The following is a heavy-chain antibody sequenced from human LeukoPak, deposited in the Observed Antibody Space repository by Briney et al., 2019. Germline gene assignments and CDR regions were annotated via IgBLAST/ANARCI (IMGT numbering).Heavy chain of an antibody. Sequence: SETLSLTCTVSGGSISSGDYYWSWIRQPPGKGLEWIGYIYYSGSTYYNPSLKSRVTISVDTSKNQFSLKLSSVTAADTAVYYCARENMGSGSYYNENWFDPWGQGTLVTVSS. D-gene: IGHD3-10*01. CDR2: IYYSGST. CDR3: ARENMGSGSYYNENWFDP. V-gene: IGHV4-31*03. J-gene: IGHJ5*02. CDR1: GGSISSGDYY.